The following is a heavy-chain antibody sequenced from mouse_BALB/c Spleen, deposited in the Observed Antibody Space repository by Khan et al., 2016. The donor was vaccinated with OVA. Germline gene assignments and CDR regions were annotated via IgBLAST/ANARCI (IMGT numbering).Heavy chain of an antibody. CDR3: TKHGFVAGLTY. V-gene: IGHV1S135*01. CDR1: GYSFTNYY. CDR2: IDPFSGGT. Sequence: VQLQQSGPELMKPGASVKISCKASGYSFTNYYIHWVIQSHGKSLEWIGYIDPFSGGTTYNQKFKGKATLTVDTSSSTAYIHLSNLTSEDSADYYSTKHGFVAGLTYWGQGTLVTVSA. D-gene: IGHD2-2*01. J-gene: IGHJ3*01.